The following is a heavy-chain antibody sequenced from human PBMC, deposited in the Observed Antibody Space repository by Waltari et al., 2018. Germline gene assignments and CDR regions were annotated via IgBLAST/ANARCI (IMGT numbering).Heavy chain of an antibody. Sequence: EVQLVESGGGLVQPGGSLRLSCAASGFTFSSYWMRWVRQAPGKGLEWVANIKQDGSEKYYVDSVKGRFTISRDNAKNSLYLQMNSLRAEDTAVYYCARQPQRWLQWRDYMDVWGKGTTVTVSS. V-gene: IGHV3-7*01. D-gene: IGHD5-12*01. J-gene: IGHJ6*03. CDR1: GFTFSSYW. CDR2: IKQDGSEK. CDR3: ARQPQRWLQWRDYMDV.